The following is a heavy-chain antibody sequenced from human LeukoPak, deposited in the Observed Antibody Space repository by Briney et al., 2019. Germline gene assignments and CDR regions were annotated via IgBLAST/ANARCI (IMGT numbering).Heavy chain of an antibody. J-gene: IGHJ4*02. V-gene: IGHV4-39*07. CDR1: GGSISSSSYY. CDR3: ARVNRITMIVVVYYFDY. Sequence: PSETLSLTCTVSGGSISSSSYYWGWIRQPPGKGLEWIGSIYYSGSTYYNPSLKSRVTISVDTSKNQFSLKLSSVTAADTAVYYCARVNRITMIVVVYYFDYWGQGTLVTVSS. CDR2: IYYSGST. D-gene: IGHD3-22*01.